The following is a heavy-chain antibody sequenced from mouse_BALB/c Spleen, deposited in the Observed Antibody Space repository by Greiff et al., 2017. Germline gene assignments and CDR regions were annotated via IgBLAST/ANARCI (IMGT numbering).Heavy chain of an antibody. CDR2: IDPANGNT. V-gene: IGHV14-3*02. D-gene: IGHD4-1*02. CDR3: ARVSPTGTSFAY. Sequence: VQLQQSGAELVKPGASVKLSCTASGFNIKDTYMHWVKQRPEQGLEWIGRIDPANGNTKYDPKFQGKATITADTSSNTAYLQLSSLTSEDTAVYYCARVSPTGTSFAYWGQGTLVTVSA. J-gene: IGHJ3*01. CDR1: GFNIKDTY.